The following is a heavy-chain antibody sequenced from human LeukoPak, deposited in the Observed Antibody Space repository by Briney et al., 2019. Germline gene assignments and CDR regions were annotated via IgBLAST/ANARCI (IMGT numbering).Heavy chain of an antibody. D-gene: IGHD3-3*01. J-gene: IGHJ3*02. V-gene: IGHV4-4*07. CDR3: AREEGVLRFLEWLPGRAFDI. CDR2: IYTSGST. Sequence: SETLSLTCTVSGGSISSYYWSWIRQPAGKGLEWIRRIYTSGSTNYNPSLKSRVTMSVDTSKNQFSLKLSSVTAADTAVYYCAREEGVLRFLEWLPGRAFDIWGQGTMVTVSS. CDR1: GGSISSYY.